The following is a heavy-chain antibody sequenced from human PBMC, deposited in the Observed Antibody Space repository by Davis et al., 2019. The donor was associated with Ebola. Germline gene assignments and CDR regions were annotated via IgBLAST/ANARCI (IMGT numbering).Heavy chain of an antibody. CDR1: GFTFSSYS. CDR3: ARGRYYYDSSGPDAFDI. CDR2: ISSSSSYL. Sequence: GGSLRLSCAASGFTFSSYSMNWVRQAPGKGLEWVSSISSSSSYLYYADPVKGRFTISRDNAKNSLYLQMNSLRAEDTAVYYCARGRYYYDSSGPDAFDIWGQGTMVTVSS. D-gene: IGHD3-22*01. J-gene: IGHJ3*02. V-gene: IGHV3-21*01.